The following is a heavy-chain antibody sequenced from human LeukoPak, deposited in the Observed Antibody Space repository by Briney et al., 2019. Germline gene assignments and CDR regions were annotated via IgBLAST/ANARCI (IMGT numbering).Heavy chain of an antibody. CDR3: ASSTGSGSYYPLFDY. J-gene: IGHJ4*02. D-gene: IGHD3-10*01. CDR1: GGSISSGSYS. Sequence: KTSETLSLTXTVSGGSISSGSYSWSWIRQPAGKGLEWIGRIYTSGSTNYNPSLKSRVTISVDTSKNQFSMKLSSVTAADTAVYYCASSTGSGSYYPLFDYWGQGTLVTVSS. CDR2: IYTSGST. V-gene: IGHV4-61*02.